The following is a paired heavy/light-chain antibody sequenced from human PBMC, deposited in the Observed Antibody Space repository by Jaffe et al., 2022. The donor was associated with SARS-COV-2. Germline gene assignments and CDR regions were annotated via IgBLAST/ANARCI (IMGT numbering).Light chain of an antibody. CDR2: KDS. V-gene: IGLV3-25*03. Sequence: SYELTQPPSVSVSPGQTARVTCSGAALPKQYAYWYQQKPGQAPVLVIYKDSERPSGIPERFSGSSSGTTVTLTISGVQAEDEADYYCQSADSSGTYRVFGGGTKLTVL. CDR3: QSADSSGTYRV. CDR1: ALPKQY. J-gene: IGLJ2*01.
Heavy chain of an antibody. J-gene: IGHJ6*02. CDR1: GGSISSYY. Sequence: QVQLQESGPGLVKPSETLSLTCTVSGGSISSYYWSWIRQPPGKGLEWIGYIYYSGSTNYNPSLKSRVTISVDTSKSQLSLKLSSVTAADTAVYYCARGGHSGAYYYYAMDVWGQGTTVTVSS. CDR2: IYYSGST. CDR3: ARGGHSGAYYYYAMDV. V-gene: IGHV4-59*01. D-gene: IGHD7-27*01.